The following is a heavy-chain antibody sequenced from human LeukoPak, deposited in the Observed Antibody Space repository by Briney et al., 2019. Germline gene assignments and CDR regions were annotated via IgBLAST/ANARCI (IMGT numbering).Heavy chain of an antibody. V-gene: IGHV4-30-4*08. J-gene: IGHJ4*02. Sequence: PSETLSLTCTVSGGSISSGDYDWSWIRQPPGKGLEWIGYIYDSGSTYYNPSLKSRVTISVDTSKNQFSLKLSSVTAADTAVYYCARGDSSSPSFDYWGQGTLVTVSS. CDR1: GGSISSGDYD. D-gene: IGHD6-6*01. CDR3: ARGDSSSPSFDY. CDR2: IYDSGST.